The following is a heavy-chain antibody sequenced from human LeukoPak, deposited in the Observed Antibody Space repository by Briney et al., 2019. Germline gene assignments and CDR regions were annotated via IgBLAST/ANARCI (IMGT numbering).Heavy chain of an antibody. V-gene: IGHV3-30*18. J-gene: IGHJ2*01. D-gene: IGHD4-23*01. CDR1: GFTFSRSA. Sequence: GGSLRLSCAASGFTFSRSAMHWVRQAPGKGLEWVAVISFDGSDEYYADSVKGRFTISRDNSKNTLYLQMNSLRADDTAVYYCAKTNDDSGNSIDWYLDFRGRGSLVTVSS. CDR3: AKTNDDSGNSIDWYLDF. CDR2: ISFDGSDE.